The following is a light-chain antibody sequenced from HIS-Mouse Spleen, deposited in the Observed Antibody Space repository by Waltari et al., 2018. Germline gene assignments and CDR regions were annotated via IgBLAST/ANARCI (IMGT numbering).Light chain of an antibody. Sequence: SYVLTQPPSVSVAPGKTARITCGGNNIGRKSVHWYQQKPGRAPLLVVYGDSDRPSGIPERFSGSSSGNTATLTISRVEAGDEADYYCQVWDSSSDHVVFGGGTKLTVL. CDR1: NIGRKS. CDR2: GDS. V-gene: IGLV3-21*03. CDR3: QVWDSSSDHVV. J-gene: IGLJ2*01.